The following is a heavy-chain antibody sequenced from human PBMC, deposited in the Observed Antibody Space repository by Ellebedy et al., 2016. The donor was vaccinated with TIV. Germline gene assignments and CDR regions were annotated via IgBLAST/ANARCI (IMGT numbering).Heavy chain of an antibody. J-gene: IGHJ3*01. CDR1: GFTVSKNF. CDR3: ATRHFGGYDV. Sequence: GESLKISXAASGFTVSKNFMTWVRQAPGKGLEWVSVISSGGSSYYADSVEGRFTISRDSSKNTLYLQMNNVRAEDTAVYYCATRHFGGYDVWGRGTMVTVSS. V-gene: IGHV3-53*01. D-gene: IGHD3-22*01. CDR2: ISSGGSS.